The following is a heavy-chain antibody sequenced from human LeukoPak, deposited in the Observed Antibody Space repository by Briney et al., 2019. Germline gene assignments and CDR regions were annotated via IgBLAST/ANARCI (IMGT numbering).Heavy chain of an antibody. CDR1: GFTFSSYW. J-gene: IGHJ1*01. CDR2: IKQDGSEK. D-gene: IGHD6-13*01. CDR3: TTGPPYSSSWYWDFGFPTELYFQH. Sequence: GGSLRLSCAASGFTFSSYWMSWVRQAPGKGLEWVANIKQDGSEKYYVDSVKGRFTISRDNAKNSLYLQMNSLKTEDTAVYYCTTGPPYSSSWYWDFGFPTELYFQHWGQGTLVTVSS. V-gene: IGHV3-7*03.